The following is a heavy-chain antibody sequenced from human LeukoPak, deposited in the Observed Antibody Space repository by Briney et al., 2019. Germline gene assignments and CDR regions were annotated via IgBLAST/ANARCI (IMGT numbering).Heavy chain of an antibody. CDR1: GYTFTSYY. J-gene: IGHJ4*02. Sequence: ASVRVSCKASGYTFTSYYMHWVRQAPGQGLEWMGIINPSGGSTSYAQKFQGRVTMTRDTSTSTVYMELSSLRSEDTAVYYCARDVRRVGFFDYWGQGTLVTVSS. V-gene: IGHV1-46*01. CDR2: INPSGGST. D-gene: IGHD1-26*01. CDR3: ARDVRRVGFFDY.